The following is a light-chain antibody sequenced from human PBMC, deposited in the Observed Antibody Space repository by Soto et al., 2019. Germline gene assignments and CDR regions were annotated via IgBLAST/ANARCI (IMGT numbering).Light chain of an antibody. Sequence: EIVLTQSPGILSLSPGERSTLSCRASQSVSGNYLAWYQQKPGQSPRLLIYGSADRATGIPDRFSGSGSGTDFTLTISRVEPEDFAVYYCQQYGSSPPYTFGQGTKVEIK. V-gene: IGKV3-20*01. J-gene: IGKJ2*01. CDR2: GSA. CDR3: QQYGSSPPYT. CDR1: QSVSGNY.